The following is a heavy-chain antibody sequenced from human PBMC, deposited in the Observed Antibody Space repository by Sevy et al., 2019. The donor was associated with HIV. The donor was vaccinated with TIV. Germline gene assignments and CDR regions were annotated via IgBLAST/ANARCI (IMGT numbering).Heavy chain of an antibody. CDR3: ARDLGGYYDSSGYYPIDY. J-gene: IGHJ4*02. Sequence: ASVKVSCKASGYTFTSYGISWVRQAPGQGLEWMGWISAYIGNTYYAQKLQGRVTMTTDTSTSTAYMELRSLRSDDTAVYYCARDLGGYYDSSGYYPIDYWGQGTLVTSPQ. D-gene: IGHD3-22*01. CDR1: GYTFTSYG. V-gene: IGHV1-18*01. CDR2: ISAYIGNT.